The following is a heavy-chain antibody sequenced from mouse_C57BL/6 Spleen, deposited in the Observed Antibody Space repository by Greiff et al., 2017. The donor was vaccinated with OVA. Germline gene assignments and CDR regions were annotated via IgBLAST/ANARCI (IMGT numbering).Heavy chain of an antibody. CDR2: INPSTGGT. D-gene: IGHD6-1*01. CDR1: GYSFTGYY. V-gene: IGHV1-42*01. CDR3: ASSPWFAY. Sequence: DVQLQESGPELVKPGASVKISCKASGYSFTGYYMNWVKQSPEKSLEWIGEINPSTGGTTYNQKFKAKATLTVDKSSSTAYMQLKSLTSEDSAVYYCASSPWFAYWGQGTLVTVSA. J-gene: IGHJ3*01.